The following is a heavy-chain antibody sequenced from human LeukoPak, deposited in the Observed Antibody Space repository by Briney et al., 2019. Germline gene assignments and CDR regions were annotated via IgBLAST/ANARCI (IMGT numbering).Heavy chain of an antibody. Sequence: PSETLSLTCTVSGYSISSGYYWGWIRQPPGKGLEWIGSIYHSGSTYYNPSLKSRVTISVDTSKNQFSLKLSSVTAADTAVYYCARDSGYSYGSVFDYWGQGTLVTVSS. D-gene: IGHD5-18*01. CDR2: IYHSGST. CDR3: ARDSGYSYGSVFDY. J-gene: IGHJ4*02. CDR1: GYSISSGYY. V-gene: IGHV4-38-2*02.